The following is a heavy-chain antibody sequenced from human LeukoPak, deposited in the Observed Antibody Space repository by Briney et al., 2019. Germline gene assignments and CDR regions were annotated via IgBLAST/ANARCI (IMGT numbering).Heavy chain of an antibody. V-gene: IGHV3-11*01. CDR3: ARDTVPAAISGGDY. D-gene: IGHD2-2*01. CDR2: ISSSGSTI. CDR1: GFTFSEYY. J-gene: IGHJ4*02. Sequence: GGCLRLSCAASGFTFSEYYMSWVRQAPGKGLEWVSYISSSGSTIYYADSVKGRFTISRDNAKNSLYLQMNSLRPEDTAVYYCARDTVPAAISGGDYWGQRTLVTVSS.